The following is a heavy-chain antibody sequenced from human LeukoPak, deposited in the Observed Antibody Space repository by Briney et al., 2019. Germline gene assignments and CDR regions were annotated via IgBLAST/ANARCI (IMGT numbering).Heavy chain of an antibody. J-gene: IGHJ6*02. Sequence: ASVKVSCKASGYTFTSYGISWVRQAPGQGLEWMVWISAYNGNTNYAQKLQGRVTMTTDTSTSTAYMELRSLRSDDTAVYYCARVNSGYDYDYYGMDVWGQGTTVTVSS. D-gene: IGHD5-12*01. V-gene: IGHV1-18*01. CDR3: ARVNSGYDYDYYGMDV. CDR2: ISAYNGNT. CDR1: GYTFTSYG.